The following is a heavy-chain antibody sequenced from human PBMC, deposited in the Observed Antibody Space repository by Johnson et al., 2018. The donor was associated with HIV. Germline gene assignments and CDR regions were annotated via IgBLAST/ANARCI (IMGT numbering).Heavy chain of an antibody. Sequence: QVQLVETGGGLIQPGGSLRLSCAASGFTFSDYYMSWIRQAPGKGLEWVSYISSSGSTIYYADSVKDRFNTSRDNSKNTLYLQMNSLRAEDTAVYYCAKDGAGPDAFDIWGQGTMVTVSS. J-gene: IGHJ3*02. CDR3: AKDGAGPDAFDI. V-gene: IGHV3-11*01. CDR1: GFTFSDYY. D-gene: IGHD3-16*01. CDR2: ISSSGSTI.